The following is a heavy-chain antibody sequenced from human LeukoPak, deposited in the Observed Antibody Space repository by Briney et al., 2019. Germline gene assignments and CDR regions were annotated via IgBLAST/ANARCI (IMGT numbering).Heavy chain of an antibody. V-gene: IGHV3-74*01. Sequence: GGSLRLSCAASGFTFSSYWMHWVRQAPGKGLVWVSRISGDGNDISYAESMQGRFTISRDNAKNTAYLQMNSLRAEDTAVYYCARAYCSSNSCSGASDIWGQGTMVTVSS. D-gene: IGHD2-2*01. CDR3: ARAYCSSNSCSGASDI. J-gene: IGHJ3*02. CDR1: GFTFSSYW. CDR2: ISGDGNDI.